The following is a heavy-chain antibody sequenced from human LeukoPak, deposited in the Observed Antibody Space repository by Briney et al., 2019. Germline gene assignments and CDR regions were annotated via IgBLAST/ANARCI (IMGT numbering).Heavy chain of an antibody. CDR2: ISSDGGEI. CDR3: VKSNGAEEDDDDNGDYGFDS. Sequence: GGSLRLSCAASGFIFSNSGMHWVRQAPGMGLECVASISSDGGEIYHADSLKGRFTISRDNSKNTLYLEMTNLGNEDTALYYCVKSNGAEEDDDDNGDYGFDSWGQGALVIVSS. J-gene: IGHJ4*02. D-gene: IGHD4-17*01. V-gene: IGHV3-33*08. CDR1: GFIFSNSG.